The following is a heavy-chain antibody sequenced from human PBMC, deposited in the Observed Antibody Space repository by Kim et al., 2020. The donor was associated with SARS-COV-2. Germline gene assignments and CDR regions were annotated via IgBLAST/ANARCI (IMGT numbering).Heavy chain of an antibody. CDR3: ARGRGYSSSHAFDY. Sequence: SETLSLTCAVYGGSFSGYYWSWIRQPPGKGLEWIGEINHSGSTNYNPSLKSRVTISVDTSKNQFSLKLSSVTAADTAVYYCARGRGYSSSHAFDYWGQGTLVTVSS. J-gene: IGHJ4*02. V-gene: IGHV4-34*01. CDR2: INHSGST. CDR1: GGSFSGYY. D-gene: IGHD6-13*01.